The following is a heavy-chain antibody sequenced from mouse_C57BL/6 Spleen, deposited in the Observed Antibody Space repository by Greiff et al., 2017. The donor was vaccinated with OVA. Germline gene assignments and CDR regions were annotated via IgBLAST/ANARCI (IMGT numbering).Heavy chain of an antibody. J-gene: IGHJ4*01. CDR3: ARDSQLLYYAMDY. CDR2: ISYDGSN. D-gene: IGHD4-1*02. CDR1: GYSITSGYY. Sequence: EVKLMESGPGLVKPSQSLSLTCSVTGYSITSGYYWNWIRQFPGNKLEWMGYISYDGSNNYNPSLKNRISITRDTSKNQFFLKLNSVTTEDTATYYCARDSQLLYYAMDYWGQGTSVTVSS. V-gene: IGHV3-6*01.